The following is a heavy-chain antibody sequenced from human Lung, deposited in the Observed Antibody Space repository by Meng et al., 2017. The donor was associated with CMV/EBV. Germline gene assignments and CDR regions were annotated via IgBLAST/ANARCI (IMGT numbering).Heavy chain of an antibody. CDR3: ARDRYSGSSDAFDI. CDR2: ISSSSSYI. D-gene: IGHD1-26*01. J-gene: IGHJ3*02. V-gene: IGHV3-21*01. CDR1: GFTFSSYS. Sequence: GEXXKISCAASGFTFSSYSMNWVRQAPGKGLEWVSSISSSSSYIYYADSVKGRFTISRDNAKNSLYLQMNSLRAEDTAVYYCARDRYSGSSDAFDIWGQGXIVTVSS.